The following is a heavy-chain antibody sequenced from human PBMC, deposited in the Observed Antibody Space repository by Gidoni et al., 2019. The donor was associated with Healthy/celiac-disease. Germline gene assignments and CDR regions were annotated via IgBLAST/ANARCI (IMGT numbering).Heavy chain of an antibody. Sequence: EVQLLESGGGLVQPGGSLSLSCAASGFTFRSYAMSWVSQAPGKGLEWVSAISGSGGSTYYADSVKGRFTISRDNSKNTLYLQMNSLRAEDTAVYYCAKKVIAAAGSLYFDYWGQGTLVTVSS. D-gene: IGHD6-13*01. J-gene: IGHJ4*02. V-gene: IGHV3-23*01. CDR3: AKKVIAAAGSLYFDY. CDR2: ISGSGGST. CDR1: GFTFRSYA.